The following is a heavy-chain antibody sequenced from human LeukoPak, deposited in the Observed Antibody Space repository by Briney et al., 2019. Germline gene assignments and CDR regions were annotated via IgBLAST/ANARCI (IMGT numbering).Heavy chain of an antibody. V-gene: IGHV1-2*02. J-gene: IGHJ4*02. CDR3: ARDGLLGIPFDC. Sequence: ASVKVSCKASGYTFTGYYIHWVRQAPGQGLEWMGWINPNTDGTNYAQKFQGRVTMTRDTSISTAYMELSRLRSDDTAVYYCARDGLLGIPFDCWGQGTLVTVSS. CDR2: INPNTDGT. CDR1: GYTFTGYY. D-gene: IGHD7-27*01.